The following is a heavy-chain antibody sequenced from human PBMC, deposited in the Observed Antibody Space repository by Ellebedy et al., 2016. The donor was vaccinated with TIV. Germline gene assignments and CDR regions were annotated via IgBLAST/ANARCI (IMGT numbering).Heavy chain of an antibody. Sequence: PGGSLRLSCAASGFSFSDYAMHWVRQAPGKGLEWVTLISYDGTYEYYADSVEGRFTISRDNSRSTLYLQMNDLRPEDTGIYYCARERRGYYAEHWGQGTLVTVSS. J-gene: IGHJ4*02. D-gene: IGHD3-22*01. CDR1: GFSFSDYA. V-gene: IGHV3-30-3*01. CDR3: ARERRGYYAEH. CDR2: ISYDGTYE.